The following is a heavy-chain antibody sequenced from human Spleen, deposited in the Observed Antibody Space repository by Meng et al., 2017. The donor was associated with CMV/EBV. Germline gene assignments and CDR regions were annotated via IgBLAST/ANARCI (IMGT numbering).Heavy chain of an antibody. V-gene: IGHV3-49*04. CDR2: IRSKAYGGTT. D-gene: IGHD3-3*01. CDR1: GFTFGDYA. Sequence: GGSLRLSCTASGFTFGDYAMSWVRQAPGKGLEWVGFIRSKAYGGTTEYAASVKGRFTISRDDTKSIAYLQMKSMKTDDKAVDYCTRAPPDRITIFGWVMYYYYGMDVWGQGTTVTVSS. J-gene: IGHJ6*02. CDR3: TRAPPDRITIFGWVMYYYYGMDV.